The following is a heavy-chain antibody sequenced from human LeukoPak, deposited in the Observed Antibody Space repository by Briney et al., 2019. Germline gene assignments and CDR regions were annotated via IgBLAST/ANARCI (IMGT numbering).Heavy chain of an antibody. D-gene: IGHD3-3*01. CDR1: GFTFSSYA. V-gene: IGHV3-30-3*01. J-gene: IGHJ4*02. Sequence: PGGSLRLSCAASGFTFSSYAMHWVRQAPGKGLEWVAVISYDGSNKYYADSVKGRFTISRDNSKNTLYLQMSSLRAEDTAVYYCARDPTYYDFWSGQLDYWSQGTLVTVSS. CDR3: ARDPTYYDFWSGQLDY. CDR2: ISYDGSNK.